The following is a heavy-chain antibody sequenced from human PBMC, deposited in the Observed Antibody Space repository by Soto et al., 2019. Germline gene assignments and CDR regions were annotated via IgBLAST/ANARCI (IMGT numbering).Heavy chain of an antibody. CDR3: ARVQLGAASDY. V-gene: IGHV3-48*03. CDR2: ISNSGTTK. Sequence: EVRLEESGGTLVQPGGSLRLSCVGSGFTLSSFEVTWVRQAPGKGLEWLSYISNSGTTKHYADSVKGRFTVSRDNAKNSVHLQLNCLSAEDTGIYYCARVQLGAASDYGGQGPLVTVSS. J-gene: IGHJ4*02. CDR1: GFTLSSFE. D-gene: IGHD1-1*01.